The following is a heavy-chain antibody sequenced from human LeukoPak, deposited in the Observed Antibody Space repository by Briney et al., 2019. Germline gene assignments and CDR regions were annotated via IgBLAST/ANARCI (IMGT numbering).Heavy chain of an antibody. Sequence: PGGSLRLSCAASGFTFSSYAMHWVRQAPGKGLEWVAVISYDGSTKFYADSVKGRFTISRDNSKNTLYLQMNNLRAEDTAVYYCARVTFGDGYFDYWGQGTLVTVSS. CDR3: ARVTFGDGYFDY. V-gene: IGHV3-30-3*01. CDR1: GFTFSSYA. D-gene: IGHD3-16*01. J-gene: IGHJ4*02. CDR2: ISYDGSTK.